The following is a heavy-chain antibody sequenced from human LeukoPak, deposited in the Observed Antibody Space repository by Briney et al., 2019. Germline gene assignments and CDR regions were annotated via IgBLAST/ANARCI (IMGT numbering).Heavy chain of an antibody. J-gene: IGHJ4*02. CDR1: GGTFSSYA. D-gene: IGHD3-22*01. CDR3: ARAYDSSGYYSDGSYFDY. CDR2: IIPILGIA. Sequence: SVKVSCKASGGTFSSYAISWVRQAPGQGLEWMGRIIPILGIANYAQKLQGRVTITADKSTSTAYMELSSLRSEDTAVYYCARAYDSSGYYSDGSYFDYWGQGTLVTVSS. V-gene: IGHV1-69*04.